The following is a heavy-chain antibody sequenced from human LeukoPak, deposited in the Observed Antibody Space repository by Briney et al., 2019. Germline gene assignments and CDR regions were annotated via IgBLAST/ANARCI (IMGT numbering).Heavy chain of an antibody. J-gene: IGHJ3*02. V-gene: IGHV1-18*04. CDR1: GYTFTGYY. CDR2: ITTYNGNT. D-gene: IGHD2-15*01. Sequence: ASVKVSCKASGYTFTGYYMHWVRQAPGQGLEWMGWITTYNGNTNYAQKFQGRVTMTTDTTTSTAYMELRSLRSDDTAVYYCASGYCSGGSCSNAFDIWGQGTLVTVSS. CDR3: ASGYCSGGSCSNAFDI.